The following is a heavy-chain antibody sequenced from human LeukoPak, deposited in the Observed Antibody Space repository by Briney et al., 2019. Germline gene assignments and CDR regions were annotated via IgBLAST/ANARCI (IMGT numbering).Heavy chain of an antibody. CDR3: AGDPSAGKKGPDYYYYYMDV. Sequence: SVKVSCKASGGTFSSYAIGWVRQAPGQGLEWMGGIIPIFGTANYAQKFQGRVTITTDESTSTAYMELSSLRSEDTAVYYCAGDPSAGKKGPDYYYYYMDVWGKGTTVTVSS. J-gene: IGHJ6*03. V-gene: IGHV1-69*05. CDR1: GGTFSSYA. CDR2: IIPIFGTA. D-gene: IGHD1-26*01.